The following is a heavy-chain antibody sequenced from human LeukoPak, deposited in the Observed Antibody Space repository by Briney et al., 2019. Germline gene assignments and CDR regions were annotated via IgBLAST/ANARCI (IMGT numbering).Heavy chain of an antibody. CDR1: GFTFSSFA. V-gene: IGHV3-23*01. CDR2: ISHSGGST. J-gene: IGHJ4*02. CDR3: ASQADSAYGDYN. Sequence: PGGSLRLSCAASGFTFSSFAVTWVRQAPGKGLEWVSTISHSGGSTYYADSVKGRFTISRDNSKNTLYLQMNSLRAEDTAVYYCASQADSAYGDYNWGQGTLVTVSS. D-gene: IGHD4-17*01.